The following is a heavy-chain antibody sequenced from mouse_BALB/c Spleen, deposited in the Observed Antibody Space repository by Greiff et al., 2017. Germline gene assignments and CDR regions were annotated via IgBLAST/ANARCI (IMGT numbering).Heavy chain of an antibody. D-gene: IGHD1-1*01. CDR2: IRNKANGYTT. Sequence: EVQLQQSGGGLVQPGGSLRLSCATSGFTFTDYYMSWVRQPPGKALEWLGFIRNKANGYTTEYSASVKGRFTISRDNSQSILYLQMNTLRAEDSATYYCARDITTEVGYYFDYWGQGTTLTVSS. J-gene: IGHJ2*01. CDR1: GFTFTDYY. CDR3: ARDITTEVGYYFDY. V-gene: IGHV7-3*02.